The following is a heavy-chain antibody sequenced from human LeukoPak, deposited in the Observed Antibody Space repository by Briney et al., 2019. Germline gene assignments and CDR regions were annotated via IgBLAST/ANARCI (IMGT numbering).Heavy chain of an antibody. CDR2: IYYSGST. V-gene: IGHV4-39*07. J-gene: IGHJ4*02. CDR1: GGSISSSSYY. CDR3: ARVRIAVGTQLWLRLHYFDY. Sequence: SETLSLTCTVSGGSISSSSYYWGWIRQPPGKGLEWIGSIYYSGSTYYNPSLKSRVTISVDTSKNQFSLKLSSVTAADTAVYYCARVRIAVGTQLWLRLHYFDYWGQGTLVTVSS. D-gene: IGHD5-18*01.